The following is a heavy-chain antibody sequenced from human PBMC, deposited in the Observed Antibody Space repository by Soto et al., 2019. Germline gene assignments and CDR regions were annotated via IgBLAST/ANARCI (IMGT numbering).Heavy chain of an antibody. J-gene: IGHJ4*02. CDR3: ARPANTVADHFDL. Sequence: GESLKIACQVSVYTFTIYWIGWVRQMPGKGLEWMGIIYPSDSDTRYSPSFQGQVTISADQSINTAYLQWDSLKASDTAIYYCARPANTVADHFDLWGQGTPVTVSS. CDR1: VYTFTIYW. CDR2: IYPSDSDT. D-gene: IGHD4-17*01. V-gene: IGHV5-51*01.